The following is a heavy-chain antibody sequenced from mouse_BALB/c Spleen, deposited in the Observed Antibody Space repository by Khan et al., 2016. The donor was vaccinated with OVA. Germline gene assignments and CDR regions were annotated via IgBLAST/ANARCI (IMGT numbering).Heavy chain of an antibody. CDR2: INPTNGYT. J-gene: IGHJ3*01. CDR3: SRDGAYYRNDGWFAY. CDR1: GYTFTSYT. Sequence: QVHAKQSGAELARPGASVKMSCKASGYTFTSYTMHWVKQRPGQGLDWIGYINPTNGYTNYNQKFKDKATLTADKSSSTAYMQLSSRTSDDAAVYYCSRDGAYYRNDGWFAYWGQGTLVTVSA. D-gene: IGHD2-14*01. V-gene: IGHV1-4*01.